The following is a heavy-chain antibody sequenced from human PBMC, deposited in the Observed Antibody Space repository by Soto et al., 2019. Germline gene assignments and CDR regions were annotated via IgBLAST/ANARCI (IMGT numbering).Heavy chain of an antibody. CDR1: GFTFSSYA. V-gene: IGHV3-23*01. Sequence: EVQLLESGGGLVQPGGSLRLSCAASGFTFSSYAMSWVRQAPGKGLEWVSAISGSGGSTYYADSVKGRFTISRDNAKNSLYLQMNSLRDEDTAVYYCASTYSSGWPFDYWGQGTLVTVSS. D-gene: IGHD6-19*01. J-gene: IGHJ4*02. CDR3: ASTYSSGWPFDY. CDR2: ISGSGGST.